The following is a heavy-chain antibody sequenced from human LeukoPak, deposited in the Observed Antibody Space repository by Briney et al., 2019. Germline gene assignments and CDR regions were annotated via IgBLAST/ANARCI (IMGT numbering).Heavy chain of an antibody. J-gene: IGHJ5*02. D-gene: IGHD6-6*01. CDR2: INPNSGGT. CDR1: GYTFTGYY. CDR3: ARDYSSIAASLGFDP. V-gene: IGHV1-2*02. Sequence: GASVKVSCKASGYTFTGYYMHWVRQAPGQGLEWMGWINPNSGGTNYAQKFQGRVTMTRDTSISTAYMELSRLRSDDTAVYYCARDYSSIAASLGFDPWGQATLVTVST.